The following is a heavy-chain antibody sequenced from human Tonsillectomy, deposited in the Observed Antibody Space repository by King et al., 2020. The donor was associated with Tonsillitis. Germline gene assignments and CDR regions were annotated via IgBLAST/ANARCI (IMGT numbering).Heavy chain of an antibody. V-gene: IGHV4-39*01. CDR3: VRYGSSWPYFDY. J-gene: IGHJ4*02. CDR1: VGSISSGGYY. Sequence: QLQLQESGPGLVKPSETLSLTCTVSVGSISSGGYYWGWIRQPPGKGLEWIGTIYYSGSTYYNPSLKSRVTISADTSENQFSLRLSSVTAADTAVYYCVRYGSSWPYFDYWGRGSLVTVSS. CDR2: IYYSGST. D-gene: IGHD6-13*01.